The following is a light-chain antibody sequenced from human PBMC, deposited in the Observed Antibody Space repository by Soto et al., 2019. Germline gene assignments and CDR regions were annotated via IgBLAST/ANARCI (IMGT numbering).Light chain of an antibody. CDR1: QGIKNW. V-gene: IGKV1-12*01. CDR3: QQYGSSF. CDR2: TGS. Sequence: DIQMTQSPSYVSASVGDRVTITCRASQGIKNWLAWYQQKPGKAPNLLIYTGSSLQSGVPSRFSGSGSGTDFTLTINSLQPEDFAVYYCQQYGSSFFGGGTKVEIK. J-gene: IGKJ4*01.